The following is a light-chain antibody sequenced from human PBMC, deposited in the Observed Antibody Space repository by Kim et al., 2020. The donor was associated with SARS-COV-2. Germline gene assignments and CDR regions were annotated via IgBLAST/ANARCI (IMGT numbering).Light chain of an antibody. V-gene: IGKV3-20*01. CDR1: QSVSSSY. CDR2: GAS. Sequence: EIVLTQSPGTLSLSPGERATLSCRASQSVSSSYLAWYQQKPGQAPRLLIYGASIRATGIPDRFSGSGSGTDFTLTISRLEPEDFVVYYCQQYGISPLTFGGGTKVDIK. J-gene: IGKJ4*01. CDR3: QQYGISPLT.